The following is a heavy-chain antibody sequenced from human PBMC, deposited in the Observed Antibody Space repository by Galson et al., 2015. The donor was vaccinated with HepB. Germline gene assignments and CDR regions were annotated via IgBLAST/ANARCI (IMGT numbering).Heavy chain of an antibody. D-gene: IGHD6-6*01. CDR1: GGSIGSYY. J-gene: IGHJ6*02. CDR2: IYYSGST. V-gene: IGHV4-59*08. CDR3: ARHPVSSSSPAVRYYGMDV. Sequence: SETLSLTCTVSGGSIGSYYWSWIRQPPGKGLEWIGYIYYSGSTNYNPSLKSRVTISVDTSKNQFSLKLSSVTAADTAVYYCARHPVSSSSPAVRYYGMDVWGQGTTVTVS.